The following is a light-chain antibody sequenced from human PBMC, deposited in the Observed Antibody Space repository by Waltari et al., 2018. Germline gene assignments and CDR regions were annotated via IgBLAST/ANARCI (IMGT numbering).Light chain of an antibody. CDR1: QSVGIN. Sequence: EIVMTQSPATLSVSPGERATLSCRASQSVGINLAWYQRKPGQVPRLFIYGASTRATGFPARFSGSGSGTEFTLTISSLQSEDFAVYYCHQYNNWPRTFGQGTKVEIK. V-gene: IGKV3-15*01. CDR2: GAS. J-gene: IGKJ1*01. CDR3: HQYNNWPRT.